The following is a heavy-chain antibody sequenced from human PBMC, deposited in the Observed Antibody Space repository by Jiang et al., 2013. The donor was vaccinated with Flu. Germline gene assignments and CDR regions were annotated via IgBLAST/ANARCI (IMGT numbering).Heavy chain of an antibody. V-gene: IGHV1-24*01. CDR1: S. CDR2: FDPEDGET. J-gene: IGHJ4*02. D-gene: IGHD3-10*01. CDR3: ATSWGVWYYFDY. Sequence: SMHWVRQAPGKGLEWMGGFDPEDGETIYAQKFQGRVTMTEDTSTDTAYMELSSLRSEDTAVYYCATSWGVWYYFDYWGQGTLVTVSS.